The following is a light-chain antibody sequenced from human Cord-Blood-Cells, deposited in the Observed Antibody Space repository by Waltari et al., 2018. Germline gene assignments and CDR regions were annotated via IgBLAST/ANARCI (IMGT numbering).Light chain of an antibody. CDR2: EVS. J-gene: IGLJ3*02. CDR1: SSDVGSYNL. V-gene: IGLV2-23*02. CDR3: CSYAGSSTGV. Sequence: QSALTQPASVSGSPGQSITISCTGTSSDVGSYNLVSWYQQHPGKAPKLMIYEVSKRPSGVSNRVAGSKSGNTASLTISRLQAEDEADYYCCSYAGSSTGVFGGGTKLTVL.